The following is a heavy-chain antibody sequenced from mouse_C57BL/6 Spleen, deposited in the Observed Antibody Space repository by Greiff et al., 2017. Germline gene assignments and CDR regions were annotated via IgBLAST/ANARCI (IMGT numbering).Heavy chain of an antibody. D-gene: IGHD2-2*01. J-gene: IGHJ1*03. Sequence: QVQLQQSGPELVKPGASVKISCKASGYAFSSSWMNWVKQRPGKGLEWIGRIYPGDGDTNYNGKFKGKATLTADNSSSTAYMQLSSLTSEDSAVYVCARKVVTTTYWYFDVWGTGTTVTVSS. V-gene: IGHV1-82*01. CDR1: GYAFSSSW. CDR2: IYPGDGDT. CDR3: ARKVVTTTYWYFDV.